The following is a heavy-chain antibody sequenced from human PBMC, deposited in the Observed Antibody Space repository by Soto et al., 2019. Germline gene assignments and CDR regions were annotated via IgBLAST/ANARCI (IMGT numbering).Heavy chain of an antibody. Sequence: PGGSLRLSCAASGFTVSSNYMSWVRQAPGKGLEWVSVIYSGGSTYYADSVKGRFTISRDNSKNTLYLQMNSLRAEDTAVYYWARSPSPGLPYYWGQGTLVTVPS. CDR3: ARSPSPGLPYY. CDR1: GFTVSSNY. V-gene: IGHV3-53*01. J-gene: IGHJ4*02. D-gene: IGHD4-17*01. CDR2: IYSGGST.